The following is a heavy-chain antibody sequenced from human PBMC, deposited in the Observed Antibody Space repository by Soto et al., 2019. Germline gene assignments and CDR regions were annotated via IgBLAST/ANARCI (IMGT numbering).Heavy chain of an antibody. CDR3: AKGSAHGSPYYFDF. D-gene: IGHD3-16*01. V-gene: IGHV3-23*01. CDR2: ITGNGGST. J-gene: IGHJ4*02. Sequence: GGSLRLSCAASGFTFSSYAMSWVRRAPGKGLEWVSAITGNGGSTYLADSVKGRFTISRDNSKNTLNLQMNSLRAEDTAVYYCAKGSAHGSPYYFDFWGRGTLVTVSS. CDR1: GFTFSSYA.